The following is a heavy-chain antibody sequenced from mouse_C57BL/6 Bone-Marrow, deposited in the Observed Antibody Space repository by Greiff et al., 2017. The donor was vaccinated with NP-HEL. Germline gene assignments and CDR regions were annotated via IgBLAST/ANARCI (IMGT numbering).Heavy chain of an antibody. CDR3: TRVYYLYYFDY. CDR1: GFTFSSYA. J-gene: IGHJ2*01. Sequence: EVKLVESGEGLVKPGGSLKLSCAASGFTFSSYAMSWVRQTPEKRLEWVAYISSGGDYIYYAATVKGRFTISRDNARNTLYLQMSSLKSEDTAMYYCTRVYYLYYFDYWGQGTTLTVSS. D-gene: IGHD2-1*01. CDR2: ISSGGDYI. V-gene: IGHV5-9-1*02.